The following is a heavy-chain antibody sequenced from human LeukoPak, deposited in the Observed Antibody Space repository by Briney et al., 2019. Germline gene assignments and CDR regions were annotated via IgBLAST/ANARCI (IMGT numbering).Heavy chain of an antibody. V-gene: IGHV1-46*01. CDR2: SNPSGGST. Sequence: ASVKVFCKASGCTFTSYYMHWVRQAPGRGLEWMGISNPSGGSTSYAQKFQGRVTMTRDTSTSTVYMELSSLRSEDTAVYYCARELVGYSGSSFDYWGQGTLVTVSS. D-gene: IGHD1-26*01. CDR3: ARELVGYSGSSFDY. CDR1: GCTFTSYY. J-gene: IGHJ4*02.